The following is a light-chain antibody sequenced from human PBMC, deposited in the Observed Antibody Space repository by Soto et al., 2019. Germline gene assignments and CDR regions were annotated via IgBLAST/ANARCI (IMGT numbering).Light chain of an antibody. CDR1: SSNIGSKT. CDR2: SNN. V-gene: IGLV1-44*01. Sequence: QSVLTQPPSASGTPGQRVTISCSGSSSNIGSKTVNWYQQLPGPAPKLLIYSNNQRPSGVPDRFSGSKSGTSASLAISGLQSADVADYYCAAWDDSLHGVVFGGGTKLTVL. J-gene: IGLJ2*01. CDR3: AAWDDSLHGVV.